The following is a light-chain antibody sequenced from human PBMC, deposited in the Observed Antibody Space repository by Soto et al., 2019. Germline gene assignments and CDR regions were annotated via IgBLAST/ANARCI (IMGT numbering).Light chain of an antibody. CDR3: TSYTSSSTQV. J-gene: IGLJ1*01. V-gene: IGLV2-14*01. CDR1: SSGVGGYDY. Sequence: QSVLTQPASVSGSPGQSITISCTGTSSGVGGYDYVSWYQQHPGTAPRLIIFEVTNRPSGVSNRFSGSKSGNTASLTISGLQAEDEADYYCTSYTSSSTQVFGTGTKSPS. CDR2: EVT.